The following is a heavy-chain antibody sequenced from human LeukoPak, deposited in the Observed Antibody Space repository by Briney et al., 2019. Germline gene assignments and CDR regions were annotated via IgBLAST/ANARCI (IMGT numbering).Heavy chain of an antibody. CDR3: AKRTDYSNNWYSFDY. D-gene: IGHD6-13*01. V-gene: IGHV3-23*01. J-gene: IGHJ4*02. Sequence: QSGGSLRLSCAASGFTFRSYAMSWVRHAPGSGLEWVSTIRAGGDSTNYADSVKGRFTISRDDTKNTLFLQMNGLRAEDTAVYYCAKRTDYSNNWYSFDYWGQGTLVTVSS. CDR1: GFTFRSYA. CDR2: IRAGGDST.